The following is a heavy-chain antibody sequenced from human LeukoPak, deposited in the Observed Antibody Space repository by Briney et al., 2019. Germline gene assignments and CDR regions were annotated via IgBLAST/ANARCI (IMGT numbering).Heavy chain of an antibody. J-gene: IGHJ4*02. CDR3: ARQTAMGRSGDY. CDR2: IDPSDSET. D-gene: IGHD5-18*01. CDR1: GYSFTSYW. V-gene: IGHV5-51*01. Sequence: GESLKISFKASGYSFTSYWIGWGRRMPGKGREWMGIIDPSDSETRYTPSFQGQVTISVDKSLTPADLQWNSLKASDTAMYYCARQTAMGRSGDYWGQGTLVTVSS.